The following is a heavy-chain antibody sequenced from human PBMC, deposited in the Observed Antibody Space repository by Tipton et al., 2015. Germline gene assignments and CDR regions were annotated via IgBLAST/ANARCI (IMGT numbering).Heavy chain of an antibody. CDR1: GGSITQYY. Sequence: TLSLTCTVSGGSITQYYRTWIRQTPGKGLEWIGEINHGGSTNYNPSLKSRVTMSVDKSKNQFSLQLNSVTAADTAVYYCAREKRISIFGVLIPHFDFWGQGALVSVSS. V-gene: IGHV4-59*12. CDR3: AREKRISIFGVLIPHFDF. CDR2: INHGGST. J-gene: IGHJ4*02. D-gene: IGHD3-3*01.